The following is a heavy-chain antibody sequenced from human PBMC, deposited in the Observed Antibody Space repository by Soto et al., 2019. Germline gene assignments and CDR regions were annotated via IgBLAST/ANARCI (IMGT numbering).Heavy chain of an antibody. Sequence: PGRSLRLSCTASGITFSSYAMSWVRQAPGKCLEWGSAISGSGGSTYYADSVKGRFTISRDNSKNTLYLQMNSLRAEDTAVYYCAKDGGSGPWFYYYCMDVWGQGXTVTVSS. J-gene: IGHJ6*02. CDR3: AKDGGSGPWFYYYCMDV. CDR1: GITFSSYA. CDR2: ISGSGGST. V-gene: IGHV3-23*01. D-gene: IGHD6-25*01.